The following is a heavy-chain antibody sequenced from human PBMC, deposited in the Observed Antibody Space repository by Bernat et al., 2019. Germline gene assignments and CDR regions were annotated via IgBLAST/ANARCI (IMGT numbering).Heavy chain of an antibody. CDR3: ARERIAARPLIDY. D-gene: IGHD6-6*01. CDR1: GFTFSSYG. Sequence: QVQLVESGGGVVQPGRPLRLSCAASGFTFSSYGMHWVRQAPGKGLEWVAVIWYDGSNKYYADSVKGRFTISRDNSKNTLYLQMNSLRAEDTAVYYCARERIAARPLIDYWGQGTLVTVSS. J-gene: IGHJ4*02. V-gene: IGHV3-33*01. CDR2: IWYDGSNK.